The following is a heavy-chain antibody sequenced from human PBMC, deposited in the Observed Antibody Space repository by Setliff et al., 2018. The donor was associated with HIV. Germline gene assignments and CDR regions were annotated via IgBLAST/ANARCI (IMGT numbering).Heavy chain of an antibody. V-gene: IGHV4-4*09. CDR3: ARLVVTARGIRDAFDV. Sequence: PSETLSLTCTVSGGSISSYYWSWIRQSPGKGLEWIGYIYTSGTANYNPSLQSRVTISLDMSRNQVSLRLSSVTAADTAIYYCARLVVTARGIRDAFDVWFQVAMVTVSS. D-gene: IGHD3-10*01. J-gene: IGHJ3*01. CDR1: GGSISSYY. CDR2: IYTSGTA.